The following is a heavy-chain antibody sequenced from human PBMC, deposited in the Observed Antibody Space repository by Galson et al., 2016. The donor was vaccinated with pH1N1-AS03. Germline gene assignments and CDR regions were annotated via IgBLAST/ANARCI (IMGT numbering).Heavy chain of an antibody. Sequence: QSGAEVKKPGESLKISCKGSGYRFTSYWIGWVRQMHGKGLEWMGVIYPGDSGTRYSPSFQGQVTISVDKSISTAYLQWSSLKASDTALYYCAIRVDFWSGLPYYFDYWGQGTLVTVSS. D-gene: IGHD3-3*01. CDR1: GYRFTSYW. CDR3: AIRVDFWSGLPYYFDY. V-gene: IGHV5-51*01. CDR2: IYPGDSGT. J-gene: IGHJ4*02.